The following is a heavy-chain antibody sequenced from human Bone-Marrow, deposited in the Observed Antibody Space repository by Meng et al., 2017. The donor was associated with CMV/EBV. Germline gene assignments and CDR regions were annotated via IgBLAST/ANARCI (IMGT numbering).Heavy chain of an antibody. V-gene: IGHV3-53*01. Sequence: GGSLRLSCAASGFTFSSYWMHWVRQAPGKGLEWVSVIYSGGSTYYADSVKGRFTISRDNSKNTLYLQMNSLRAEDTAVYYCARESAHLRAFDIWGQGTMVTVSS. CDR1: GFTFSSYW. D-gene: IGHD3-3*01. CDR2: IYSGGST. J-gene: IGHJ3*02. CDR3: ARESAHLRAFDI.